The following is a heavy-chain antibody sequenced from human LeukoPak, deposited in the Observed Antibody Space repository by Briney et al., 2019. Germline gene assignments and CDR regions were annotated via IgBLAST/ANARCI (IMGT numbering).Heavy chain of an antibody. D-gene: IGHD3-22*01. J-gene: IGHJ4*02. CDR3: ARGCGLHLSTAPSYYDSRCRYFDA. CDR2: ISSTSTTI. Sequence: PGGSLRLSCAASGFTFSDYSMEWVRQAPGKGLEWISYISSTSTTIYYADSVRGRFTTSRDNAKNSLYLQMNSLRAEDTAVYYCARGCGLHLSTAPSYYDSRCRYFDAWGQGTLVTISS. CDR1: GFTFSDYS. V-gene: IGHV3-48*04.